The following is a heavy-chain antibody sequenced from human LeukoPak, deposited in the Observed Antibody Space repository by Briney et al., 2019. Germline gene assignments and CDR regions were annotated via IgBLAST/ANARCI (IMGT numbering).Heavy chain of an antibody. CDR1: GGSFSGYY. V-gene: IGHV4-34*01. D-gene: IGHD4-17*01. Sequence: PSETLSLTCAVYGGSFSGYYWSWIRQPPGKGLEWIGEINHSGSTNYNPSLKSRVTISVDTSKNQFSLKLSSVTAADTAVYYCARNRDYGDYFDYWGQGTLVTVSS. J-gene: IGHJ4*02. CDR2: INHSGST. CDR3: ARNRDYGDYFDY.